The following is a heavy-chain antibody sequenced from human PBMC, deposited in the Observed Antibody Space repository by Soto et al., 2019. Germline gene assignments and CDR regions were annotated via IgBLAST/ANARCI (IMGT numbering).Heavy chain of an antibody. CDR3: AKAFDDSGFGYERGFDY. Sequence: EVQLLESGGGLVQPGGSLRLSCAASGFTFTTYAMAWVRQAPGKGLEWVSTVSGRGSYVYQPDYVKGRFTISRDNFKNTVDLQVNGLRAEDTALYYCAKAFDDSGFGYERGFDYWGQGILVTVSP. J-gene: IGHJ4*02. D-gene: IGHD3-22*01. V-gene: IGHV3-23*01. CDR2: VSGRGSYV. CDR1: GFTFTTYA.